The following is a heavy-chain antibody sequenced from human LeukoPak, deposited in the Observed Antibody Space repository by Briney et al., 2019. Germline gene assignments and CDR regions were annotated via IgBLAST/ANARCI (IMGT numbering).Heavy chain of an antibody. CDR3: ARDRGPTTVVTYYYYGMDV. CDR2: IYYSGST. J-gene: IGHJ6*02. D-gene: IGHD4-23*01. CDR1: GGSISSYY. V-gene: IGHV4-59*01. Sequence: SETLSLTCTVSGGSISSYYWSWIRQPPGKGLEWIGYIYYSGSTNYNPSLKSRVTISVDTSKNQFSLKLSSVTAADTAVYYCARDRGPTTVVTYYYYGMDVWGQGTLVTVSS.